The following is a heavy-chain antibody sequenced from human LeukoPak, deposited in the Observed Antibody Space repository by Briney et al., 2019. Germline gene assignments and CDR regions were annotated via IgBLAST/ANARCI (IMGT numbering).Heavy chain of an antibody. D-gene: IGHD6-13*01. J-gene: IGHJ4*02. CDR1: GFTFSSYA. V-gene: IGHV3-23*01. CDR2: ISTSGESA. Sequence: GGSLRLSCPVSGFTFSSYAMSWVRQAPGRGLEWVSVISTSGESAYYADSVKGRFTISRDNSKNTLYLQMNSLRAEDTAVYYCARSESSRYSSSWYFDYWGRGTLVTVSS. CDR3: ARSESSRYSSSWYFDY.